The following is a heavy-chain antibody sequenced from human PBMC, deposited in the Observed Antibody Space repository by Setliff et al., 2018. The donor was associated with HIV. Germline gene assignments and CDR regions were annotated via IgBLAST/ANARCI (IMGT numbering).Heavy chain of an antibody. D-gene: IGHD3-10*01. CDR1: GFTFNSYS. Sequence: GGSLRLSCAASGFTFNSYSMNWVRQAPGKGLEWVSSISSSNSYMYYADSMKGRFTISRDNAKNSLYLQMNSLRAEDTAVYYCASVLRYYGSGSYPFGYWGQGTMVTVSS. CDR3: ASVLRYYGSGSYPFGY. CDR2: ISSSNSYM. J-gene: IGHJ4*02. V-gene: IGHV3-21*01.